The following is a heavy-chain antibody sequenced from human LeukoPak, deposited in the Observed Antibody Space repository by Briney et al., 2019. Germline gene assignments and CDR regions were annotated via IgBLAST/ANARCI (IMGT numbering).Heavy chain of an antibody. CDR2: VKQDGSET. CDR1: GFTFSNYW. Sequence: QSGGSLRLSCVGSGFTFSNYWMSWVRQAPGKGLEWVANVKQDGSETYYVDSVKGRVTISRDNAKKSLYLQMNGLRAEDTAVYYCARGFYDGSGYLDYWGQGTLVTVSS. J-gene: IGHJ4*02. CDR3: ARGFYDGSGYLDY. V-gene: IGHV3-7*01. D-gene: IGHD3-22*01.